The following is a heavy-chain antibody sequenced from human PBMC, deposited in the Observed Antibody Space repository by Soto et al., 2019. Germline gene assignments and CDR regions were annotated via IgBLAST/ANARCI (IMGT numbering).Heavy chain of an antibody. CDR1: GGSLSDYY. Sequence: QVQLQQWGAGLLKSSETLSLTCAVYGGSLSDYYWSWIRQPPGKGLEWIGEINHSRSTNYNPSLKSRVTISVDRAKNQFSLKVSSVTAADTAVYYCARTPRAVAGTAGMDVWGQGTTVTVSS. J-gene: IGHJ6*02. V-gene: IGHV4-34*01. CDR3: ARTPRAVAGTAGMDV. D-gene: IGHD6-19*01. CDR2: INHSRST.